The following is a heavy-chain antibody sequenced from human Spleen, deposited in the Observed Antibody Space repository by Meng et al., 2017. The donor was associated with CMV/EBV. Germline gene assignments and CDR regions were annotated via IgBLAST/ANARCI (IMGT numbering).Heavy chain of an antibody. J-gene: IGHJ4*02. CDR1: GYTFTGSS. D-gene: IGHD3-22*01. CDR2: NNPTSGAT. V-gene: IGHV1-2*02. CDR3: ARVAGKYYYDKSGFDY. Sequence: SGYTFTGSSIPWLRQAPGQGLEWMGWNNPTSGATNYAQKFQGRVTMTRDTSISTAYIDLSRLRSDDTAVYYCARVAGKYYYDKSGFDYWGQGTLVTVSS.